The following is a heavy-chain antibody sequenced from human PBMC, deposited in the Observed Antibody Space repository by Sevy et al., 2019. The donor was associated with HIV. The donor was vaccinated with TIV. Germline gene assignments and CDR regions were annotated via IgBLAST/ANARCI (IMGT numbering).Heavy chain of an antibody. CDR2: IKQDGSEK. D-gene: IGHD6-13*01. CDR1: GFTFSSYW. J-gene: IGHJ6*03. Sequence: GGSLRLSCAASGFTFSSYWMSWVRQAPGKGLEWVANIKQDGSEKYYVDSVKGRLTISRDNAKNSLYLQMNSLRAADTTVYYCARRGPAGYSSSRYRSYYYYMDVWGKGTTVTVSS. CDR3: ARRGPAGYSSSRYRSYYYYMDV. V-gene: IGHV3-7*03.